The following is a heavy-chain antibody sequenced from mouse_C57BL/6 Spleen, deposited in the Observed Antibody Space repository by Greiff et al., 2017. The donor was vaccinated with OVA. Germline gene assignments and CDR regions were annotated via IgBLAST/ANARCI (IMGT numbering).Heavy chain of an antibody. CDR1: GYAFSSSW. V-gene: IGHV1-82*01. D-gene: IGHD1-1*01. CDR2: IYPGDGDT. Sequence: QVQLQESGPVLVKPGASVKISCKASGYAFSSSWMNWVKQRPGKGLEWIGRIYPGDGDTNYNGKFKGKATLTADKSSSTAYMQLSSLTSEDSAVYFCAPTGVATDYAMDYWGKGTSVTVSS. CDR3: APTGVATDYAMDY. J-gene: IGHJ4*01.